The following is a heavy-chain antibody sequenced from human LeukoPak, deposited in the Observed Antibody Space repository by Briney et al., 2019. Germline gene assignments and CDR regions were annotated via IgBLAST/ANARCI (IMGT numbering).Heavy chain of an antibody. CDR1: GYSISSGYY. V-gene: IGHV4-38-2*02. CDR2: IYHSGST. Sequence: SGTLSLTCTVSGYSISSGYYWGWIRQPPGKGLEWIGSIYHSGSTYYNPSLKSRVTISVDTSKNQFSLKLSSVTAADTAVYYCARDSDIVVVPADRGGAPFDPWGQGTLVTVSS. J-gene: IGHJ5*02. CDR3: ARDSDIVVVPADRGGAPFDP. D-gene: IGHD2-2*01.